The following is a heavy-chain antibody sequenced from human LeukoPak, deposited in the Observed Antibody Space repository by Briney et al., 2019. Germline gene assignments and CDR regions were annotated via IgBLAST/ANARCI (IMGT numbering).Heavy chain of an antibody. V-gene: IGHV3-53*01. D-gene: IGHD2-15*01. CDR1: GFTVSSNY. CDR3: AREEGGAFDI. Sequence: PGGSLRLSCAASGFTVSSNYMSWVRQAPGKGLEWVSVIYSGGSTYYADSAKGRFTISRDNSKNTLYLQMNSLRGEDTAVYYCAREEGGAFDIWGQGTMVTVSS. CDR2: IYSGGST. J-gene: IGHJ3*02.